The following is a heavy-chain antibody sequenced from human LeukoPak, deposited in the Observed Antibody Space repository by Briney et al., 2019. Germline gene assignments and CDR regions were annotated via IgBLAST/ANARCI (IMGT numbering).Heavy chain of an antibody. CDR3: AKVRAYGSGSYFPGFDP. V-gene: IGHV3-23*01. Sequence: PGGSLRLSCAASGFTFSSYAMSWVRQAPGKGLEWVSAISGSGGSTYYADSVKGRFTISRDNSKNTLYLQMNSLRAEDTAVYYCAKVRAYGSGSYFPGFDPWGQGTLVTVSS. J-gene: IGHJ5*02. CDR2: ISGSGGST. CDR1: GFTFSSYA. D-gene: IGHD3-10*01.